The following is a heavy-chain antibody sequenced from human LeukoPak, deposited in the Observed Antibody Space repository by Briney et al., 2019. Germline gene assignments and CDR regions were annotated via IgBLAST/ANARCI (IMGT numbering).Heavy chain of an antibody. J-gene: IGHJ3*02. V-gene: IGHV4-59*08. CDR3: ARPGVGSGRYGAFDI. CDR2: IFYSGST. D-gene: IGHD5-18*01. CDR1: GGSISSYY. Sequence: SETLSLICTVSGGSISSYYWSWIRQPPGKGLEWIGYIFYSGSTNYNPSLESRVTMSVDTSKNQFSLKLRSVTAADTAVYYCARPGVGSGRYGAFDIWGQGTLVIVSS.